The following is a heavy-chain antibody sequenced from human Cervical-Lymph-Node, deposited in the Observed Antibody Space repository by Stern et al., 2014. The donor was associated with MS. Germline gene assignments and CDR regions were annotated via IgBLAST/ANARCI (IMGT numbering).Heavy chain of an antibody. Sequence: QVQLMQSGAEVRKPGASVKVSCKASGYTFTSYYLHWVRQAPGQGPEWMGIINPDAGGTDYGEKFQGRVTMSRDTSTNTVYMELSSLRSDDTAIYYCARDPSTTTPLYYFDYWGQGTLITVSS. CDR1: GYTFTSYY. CDR2: INPDAGGT. J-gene: IGHJ4*02. D-gene: IGHD5/OR15-5a*01. V-gene: IGHV1-46*01. CDR3: ARDPSTTTPLYYFDY.